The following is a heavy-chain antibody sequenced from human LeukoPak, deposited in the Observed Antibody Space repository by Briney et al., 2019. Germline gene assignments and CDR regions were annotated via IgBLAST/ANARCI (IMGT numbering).Heavy chain of an antibody. CDR3: ARHAPRLRYFDWFGSGRNDWFDP. Sequence: SETLSLTCTVSGYSISSGYFWGWIRQPPGKGLEWIGSFYHSGITHYNPSLKSRVTISVDTSKNQFSLKLSSVTAADTAVYYCARHAPRLRYFDWFGSGRNDWFDPWGQGTLVTVSS. CDR1: GYSISSGYF. J-gene: IGHJ5*02. CDR2: FYHSGIT. D-gene: IGHD3-9*01. V-gene: IGHV4-38-2*02.